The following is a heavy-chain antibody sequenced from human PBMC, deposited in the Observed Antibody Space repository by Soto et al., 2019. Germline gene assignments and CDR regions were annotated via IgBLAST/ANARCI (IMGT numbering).Heavy chain of an antibody. CDR3: TKEHSNYPDNWFAP. CDR2: IDSGGGST. V-gene: IGHV3-23*01. CDR1: GFSFSNYA. Sequence: EVQLLVSGGGSVQPGGSLRLSCAASGFSFSNYAMSWVRQAPGTGLEWVAAIDSGGGSTYYAASVKGRFSISRDNSANTLYLQMNSLRAEDTAIYYCTKEHSNYPDNWFAPWGQGTLVTVSS. J-gene: IGHJ5*02. D-gene: IGHD4-4*01.